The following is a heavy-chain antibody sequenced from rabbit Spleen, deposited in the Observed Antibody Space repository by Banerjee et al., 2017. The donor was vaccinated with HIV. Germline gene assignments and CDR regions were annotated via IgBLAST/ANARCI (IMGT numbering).Heavy chain of an antibody. D-gene: IGHD8-1*01. Sequence: LVEYGGDLVQPGASLTLTCTASGFDFSAYTFMCWVRQAPGKGLEWIACIDTGGRDFSYYASWAKGRFTISKTSSTTVTLQMTSLTAADTATYFCARDTASSFSSYGMDLWGPGTLVTVS. V-gene: IGHV1S40*01. CDR3: ARDTASSFSSYGMDL. CDR2: IDTGGRDFS. CDR1: GFDFSAYTF. J-gene: IGHJ6*01.